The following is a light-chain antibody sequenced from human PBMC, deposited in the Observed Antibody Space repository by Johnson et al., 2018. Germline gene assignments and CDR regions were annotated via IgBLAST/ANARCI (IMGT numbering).Light chain of an antibody. CDR3: GTWDSSLSAGNV. CDR2: ENN. V-gene: IGLV1-51*02. CDR1: SSNIGNNY. Sequence: QSVLTQPPSVSAAPGQKVTISCSGSSSNIGNNYVSRYQQLPGTAPKLLIYENNKRPSGIPDRFSGSKSGTSATLGITGLQTGDEADYYCGTWDSSLSAGNVFGTGNKVTVL. J-gene: IGLJ1*01.